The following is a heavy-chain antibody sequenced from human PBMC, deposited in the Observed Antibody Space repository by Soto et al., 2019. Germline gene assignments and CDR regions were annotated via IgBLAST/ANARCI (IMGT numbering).Heavy chain of an antibody. Sequence: QVQLVQSGAEEKKPGASVKVSCKASGYTFTSYAIPWLRQAPGQRLEWMGWINAGNGNTKYSQKFQGRVTITRDTTASTAYSELSSLRSEDTAVYFCARDVAAADYWGQGTLVTVSA. CDR2: INAGNGNT. J-gene: IGHJ4*02. D-gene: IGHD6-13*01. V-gene: IGHV1-3*05. CDR3: ARDVAAADY. CDR1: GYTFTSYA.